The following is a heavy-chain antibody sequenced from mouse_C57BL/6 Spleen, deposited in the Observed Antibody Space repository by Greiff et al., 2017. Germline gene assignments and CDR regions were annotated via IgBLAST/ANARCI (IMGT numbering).Heavy chain of an antibody. CDR3: ARNSGVVGKGDYAMDY. CDR1: GFSLTSYG. V-gene: IGHV2-2*01. J-gene: IGHJ4*01. D-gene: IGHD1-1*01. CDR2: IWSGGST. Sequence: QVQLQQSGPGLVQPSQSLSITCTVSGFSLTSYGVHWVRQSPGKGLEWLGVIWSGGSTDYNAAFISSLSISKDTSKSQVFFKMNSLQADDPAIYYCARNSGVVGKGDYAMDYWGQGTSVTVSS.